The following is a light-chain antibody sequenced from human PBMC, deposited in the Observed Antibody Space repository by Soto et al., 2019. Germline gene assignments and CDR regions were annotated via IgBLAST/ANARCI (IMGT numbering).Light chain of an antibody. Sequence: SVLTQSQSTLSLSPGPRPTLSCRASPSVTNYLAWYQQKPAQAPRLVXYGAFNRATGIPARFSGSGSATDFTPTISSLEPEDFAVYYCQQRNIWPPVTFGQGTRLEIK. V-gene: IGKV3-11*01. CDR1: PSVTNY. J-gene: IGKJ5*01. CDR2: GAF. CDR3: QQRNIWPPVT.